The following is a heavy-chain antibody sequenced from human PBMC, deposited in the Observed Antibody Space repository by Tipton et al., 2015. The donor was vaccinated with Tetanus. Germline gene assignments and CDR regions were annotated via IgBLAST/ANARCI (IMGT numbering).Heavy chain of an antibody. CDR2: IYSGSTRT. CDR3: AKAKSWTNLFFGDI. CDR1: GFTFSNYA. J-gene: IGHJ4*02. D-gene: IGHD3-10*01. V-gene: IGHV3-23*03. Sequence: SLRLSCAASGFTFSNYAMSWVRQAPGKGLEWVSVIYSGSTRTFYVDSMGGRFTVSRDDSKNMLYLQMNSLRVEDTAVYFCAKAKSWTNLFFGDIWGQGTLVTVSS.